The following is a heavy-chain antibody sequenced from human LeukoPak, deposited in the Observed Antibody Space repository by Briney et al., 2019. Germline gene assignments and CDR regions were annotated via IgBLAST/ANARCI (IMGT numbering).Heavy chain of an antibody. D-gene: IGHD3-10*01. CDR3: ARSYYGSGRLRYYFDY. J-gene: IGHJ4*02. CDR2: IIPIFGTA. V-gene: IGHV1-69*13. CDR1: GGTFSSYA. Sequence: SVTVSCKASGGTFSSYAISWVRQAPGQGLEWMGGIIPIFGTANYAQKFQGRVTITADESTSTAYMELSSLRSEDTAVYYCARSYYGSGRLRYYFDYWGQGTLVTVSS.